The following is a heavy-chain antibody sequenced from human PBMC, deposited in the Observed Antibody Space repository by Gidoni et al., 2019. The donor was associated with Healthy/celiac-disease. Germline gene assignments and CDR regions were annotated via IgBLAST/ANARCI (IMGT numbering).Heavy chain of an antibody. J-gene: IGHJ6*03. Sequence: EVQLVESGGGLVQPGGSLRLSCAASGFTFSSYSMNWVRQAPGKGLEWVSYISSSSSTIYYADSVKGRFTISRDNAKNSLYLQMNSLRDEDTAVYYCARETVDSLSPQPHYYMDVWGKGTTVTVSS. CDR2: ISSSSSTI. CDR3: ARETVDSLSPQPHYYMDV. V-gene: IGHV3-48*02. CDR1: GFTFSSYS. D-gene: IGHD2-15*01.